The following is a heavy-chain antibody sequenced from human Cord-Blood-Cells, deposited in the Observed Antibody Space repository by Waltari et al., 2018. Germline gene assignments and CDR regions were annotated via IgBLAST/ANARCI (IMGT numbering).Heavy chain of an antibody. Sequence: QVQLVESGGGVVQPGRSLRLSCAASGFTFSSYAMHWVRQAPGKGLEWVSVIPYDGSNKYYADSVKGRVTISRDNSKNTLYRQMNSLRAEDTAVYYCAREDYWGQGTLVTVSS. CDR2: IPYDGSNK. J-gene: IGHJ4*02. CDR3: AREDY. V-gene: IGHV3-30-3*01. CDR1: GFTFSSYA.